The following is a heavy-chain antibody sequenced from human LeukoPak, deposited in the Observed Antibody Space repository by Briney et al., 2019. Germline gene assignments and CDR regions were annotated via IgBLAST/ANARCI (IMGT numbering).Heavy chain of an antibody. CDR1: GYTFTSYA. Sequence: APVKVSCKTSGYTFTSYAIHWVRQAPGQRLEWMGWINAGDGNTKYSQKFEGRVTITRDTSASTAYMDLSSLRSEDTAVYYCARGPTYSYGVFDFWGQGTLVTVSS. D-gene: IGHD5-18*01. J-gene: IGHJ4*02. V-gene: IGHV1-3*01. CDR3: ARGPTYSYGVFDF. CDR2: INAGDGNT.